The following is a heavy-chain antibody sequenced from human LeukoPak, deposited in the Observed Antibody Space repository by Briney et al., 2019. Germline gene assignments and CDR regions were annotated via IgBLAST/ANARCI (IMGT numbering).Heavy chain of an antibody. Sequence: PGGSLRFSCVASGFIFRDYTMSWVRQAPGKGLEWVSAIIGSGGSTYYADSVKGRFTISRDNAKNSLYLQMNSLRAEDTAVYYCARGTYDFWSGYYNPHFDYWGQGTLVTVSS. V-gene: IGHV3-23*01. CDR3: ARGTYDFWSGYYNPHFDY. J-gene: IGHJ4*02. CDR1: GFIFRDYT. CDR2: IIGSGGST. D-gene: IGHD3-3*01.